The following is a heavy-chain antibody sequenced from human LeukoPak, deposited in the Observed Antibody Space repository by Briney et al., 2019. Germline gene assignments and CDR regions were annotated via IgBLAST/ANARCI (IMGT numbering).Heavy chain of an antibody. CDR1: GGTFSIYA. V-gene: IGHV1-18*01. J-gene: IGHJ4*02. CDR3: ARETSYSCHDY. D-gene: IGHD5-18*01. CDR2: ISAYNGNT. Sequence: GASVNVSCKASGGTFSIYAISWVRQAPGQGLEWMGWISAYNGNTNYAQKLQGRVTMTTDTSTSTAYMELRSLRSDDTAVYYCARETSYSCHDYWGQGTLVTVSS.